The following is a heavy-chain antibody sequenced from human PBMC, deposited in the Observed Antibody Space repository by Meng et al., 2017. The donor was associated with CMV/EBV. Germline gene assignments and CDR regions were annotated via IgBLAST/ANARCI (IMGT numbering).Heavy chain of an antibody. CDR2: INPNSGGT. Sequence: ASVKVSCKASGYTFTGYYMHWVRQAPGQGLEWMGWINPNSGGTNYAQKFQGRVTMTRDTSISTAYMELCRLRSDDTAVYYCARDVADVNHGMDVWGQGTTVTVSS. CDR3: ARDVADVNHGMDV. CDR1: GYTFTGYY. J-gene: IGHJ6*02. V-gene: IGHV1-2*02.